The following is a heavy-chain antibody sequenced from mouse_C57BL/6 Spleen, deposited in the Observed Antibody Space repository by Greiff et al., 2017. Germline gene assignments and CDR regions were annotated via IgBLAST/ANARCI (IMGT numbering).Heavy chain of an antibody. Sequence: VQLQQSGAELVKPGASVKLSCKASGYTFTGYTLHWVKQRPGQGLEWIGWFYPGSGSPTYNEKFKGKATLTADKSSSTAYMYLSRLTSEDSEVYSCARHERGYDYDYAWLAYWGQGTLVTVSA. CDR1: GYTFTGYT. J-gene: IGHJ3*01. V-gene: IGHV1-62-2*01. D-gene: IGHD2-4*01. CDR3: ARHERGYDYDYAWLAY. CDR2: FYPGSGSP.